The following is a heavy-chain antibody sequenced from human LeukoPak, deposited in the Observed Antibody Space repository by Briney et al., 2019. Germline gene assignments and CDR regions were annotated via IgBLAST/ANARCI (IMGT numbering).Heavy chain of an antibody. Sequence: SETLSLTCTISGDSISSSSYYWRWIRQPPGKGLEWIGDIYYRRSTYSSPSLKSQISISIDTSNNQFSLTLNSVTAADTALYFCARRRYYDSTGYLDWGQGTLVTVSS. V-gene: IGHV4-39*01. CDR2: IYYRRST. J-gene: IGHJ1*01. CDR3: ARRRYYDSTGYLD. D-gene: IGHD3-22*01. CDR1: GDSISSSSYY.